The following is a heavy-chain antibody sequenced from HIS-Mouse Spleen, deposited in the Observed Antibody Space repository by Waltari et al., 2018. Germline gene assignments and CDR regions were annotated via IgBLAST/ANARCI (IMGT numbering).Heavy chain of an antibody. D-gene: IGHD6-13*01. CDR1: GFTVSSHY. J-gene: IGHJ4*02. Sequence: EVQLVESGGGLIQPGGSLRLSCAASGFTVSSHYMRWVRKAPGQGLEWVSVIYSGGSTYYADSVKGRFTISRDNSKNTLYLQMNSLRAEDTAVYYCAGGVGSSWYYFDYWGQGTLVTVSS. CDR3: AGGVGSSWYYFDY. V-gene: IGHV3-53*01. CDR2: IYSGGST.